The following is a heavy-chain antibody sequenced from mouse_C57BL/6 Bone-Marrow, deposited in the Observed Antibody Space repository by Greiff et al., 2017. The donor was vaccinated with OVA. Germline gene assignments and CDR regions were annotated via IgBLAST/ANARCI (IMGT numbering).Heavy chain of an antibody. D-gene: IGHD4-1*01. CDR1: GFTFSSYA. CDR2: ISDGGGYT. CDR3: ARELTETFAY. J-gene: IGHJ3*01. V-gene: IGHV5-4*01. Sequence: VQLKESGGGLVKPGGSLKLSCEASGFTFSSYAMSWVRQTPEKRLEWVGTISDGGGYTHYTDNVKGRITIAKDNAKNYLYLHMSHLKSEDTAMYYCARELTETFAYWGQGTLVTVSA.